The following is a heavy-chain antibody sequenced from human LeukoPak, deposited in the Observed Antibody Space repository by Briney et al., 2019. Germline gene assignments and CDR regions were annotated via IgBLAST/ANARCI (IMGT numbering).Heavy chain of an antibody. V-gene: IGHV4-61*05. D-gene: IGHD3-9*01. Sequence: PSETLSLTCAVSGGSISSNSYCWGWIRQPPWKGLEWIGYIYYSGSTNYNPSLKSRVTISVDTSKNQFSLKLSSVTAADTAVYYCARMSGGYFDWLLDNNWFDPWGQGTLVTVSS. CDR3: ARMSGGYFDWLLDNNWFDP. CDR1: GGSISSNSYC. J-gene: IGHJ5*02. CDR2: IYYSGST.